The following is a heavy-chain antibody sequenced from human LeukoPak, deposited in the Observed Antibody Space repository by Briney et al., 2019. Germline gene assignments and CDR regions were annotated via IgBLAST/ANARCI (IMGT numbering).Heavy chain of an antibody. CDR1: GYTFTTYW. Sequence: GESLKISCKGSGYTFTTYWIGWVRQMPGKGLEWMGIIYPGDSDTRYSPSFQGQVTISADKSISTAYLQWSSLKASDTAMYYCARQPNYYYYYMDVWGKGTTVTVSS. CDR2: IYPGDSDT. CDR3: ARQPNYYYYYMDV. V-gene: IGHV5-51*01. J-gene: IGHJ6*03.